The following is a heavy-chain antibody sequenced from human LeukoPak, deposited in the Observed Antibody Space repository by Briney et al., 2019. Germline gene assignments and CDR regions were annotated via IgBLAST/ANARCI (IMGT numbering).Heavy chain of an antibody. Sequence: SETLSLTCTVSGGSISSDYWSWIRQPPGKGLEWIGYIYHSGHTMSNPSLKSRVTISIDTSNNQFSLKLSSVTAADTAVYYCARLRAIPFHYYDSSDPGFDYWGQGTLVTVSS. CDR3: ARLRAIPFHYYDSSDPGFDY. CDR2: IYHSGHT. J-gene: IGHJ4*02. D-gene: IGHD3-22*01. CDR1: GGSISSDY. V-gene: IGHV4-59*12.